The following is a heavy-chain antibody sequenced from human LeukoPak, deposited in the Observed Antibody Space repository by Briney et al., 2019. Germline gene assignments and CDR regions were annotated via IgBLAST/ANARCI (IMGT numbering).Heavy chain of an antibody. CDR2: IYYSGST. CDR1: GGSISSYY. D-gene: IGHD3-10*01. J-gene: IGHJ6*02. Sequence: PSETLSLTCTVSGGSISSYYWSWIRQSPGKGLEWIGYIYYSGSTNYNPSLKSRVTISVDTSKNQFSLKLSSVTAADTAVYYCAGGNYYGPGSYLRGYYYGMDVWGQGTTVTVSS. V-gene: IGHV4-59*01. CDR3: AGGNYYGPGSYLRGYYYGMDV.